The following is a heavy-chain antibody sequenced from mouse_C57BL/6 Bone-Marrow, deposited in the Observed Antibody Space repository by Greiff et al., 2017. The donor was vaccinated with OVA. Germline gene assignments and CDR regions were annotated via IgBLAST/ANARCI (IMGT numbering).Heavy chain of an antibody. J-gene: IGHJ3*01. D-gene: IGHD2-5*01. CDR2: ISDGGSYT. CDR1: GFTFSSYA. Sequence: EVQLVESGGGLVKPGGSLKLSCAASGFTFSSYAMSWVRQTPEKRLEWVATISDGGSYTYSPDNVKGRFTISRDNAKNNLYLQMSHLKSEDTAMYYCARPWAYYSNYAAYWGQGTLVTVSA. V-gene: IGHV5-4*01. CDR3: ARPWAYYSNYAAY.